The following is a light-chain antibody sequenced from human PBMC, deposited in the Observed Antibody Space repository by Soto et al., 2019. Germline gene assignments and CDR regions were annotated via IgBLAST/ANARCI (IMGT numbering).Light chain of an antibody. Sequence: EIVLTQSPATLCLSPGEKATLSCRASQSVNTYLAWYQQKPGQAPRLLIYDAFNRATGIPARFSGSGSGTDFTLTIGSLEPEDFAVYYCQQRYTWPLTFGGGTKVEIK. CDR1: QSVNTY. CDR2: DAF. CDR3: QQRYTWPLT. V-gene: IGKV3-11*01. J-gene: IGKJ4*01.